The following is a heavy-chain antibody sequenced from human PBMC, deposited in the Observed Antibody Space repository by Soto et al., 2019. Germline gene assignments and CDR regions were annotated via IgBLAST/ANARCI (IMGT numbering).Heavy chain of an antibody. D-gene: IGHD3-10*01. CDR2: INAGNGNT. CDR1: GYTFTSYA. J-gene: IGHJ4*02. CDR3: ARDLGFGLSDY. V-gene: IGHV1-3*01. Sequence: QVQLVQSGAEAKKPGASVKVSCKASGYTFTSYAMHWVRQAPGQRLAWMRWINAGNGNTKYSQKFQGRVTITRDTSASTAYRELSSLRSEDTAVYYCARDLGFGLSDYWGQGTLVTVSS.